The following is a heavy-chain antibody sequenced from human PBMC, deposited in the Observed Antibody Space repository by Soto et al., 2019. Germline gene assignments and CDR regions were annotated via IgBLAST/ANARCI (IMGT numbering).Heavy chain of an antibody. J-gene: IGHJ4*02. CDR3: ARAQEGYYYGSGSYYFPFDY. CDR2: IIPIFGTA. Sequence: QVQLVQSGAEVKKPGSSVKVSCKASGGTFSSYAISWVRQAPGQGLEWMGGIIPIFGTANYAQKFKGRVTITADESTSTAYMELSSLRSEDTAVYYCARAQEGYYYGSGSYYFPFDYWGQGTLVTVSS. D-gene: IGHD3-10*01. V-gene: IGHV1-69*01. CDR1: GGTFSSYA.